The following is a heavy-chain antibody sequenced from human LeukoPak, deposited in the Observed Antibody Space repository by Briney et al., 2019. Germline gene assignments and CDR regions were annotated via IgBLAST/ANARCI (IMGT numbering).Heavy chain of an antibody. CDR1: GFTFSRFW. Sequence: GGSLRLSCAASGFTFSRFWMHWVRQAPGKGLVWVSRINSVGSSTSYADSVKGRFTISRDNAKNTLYLQMNSLRAEDTAVYYCARERTSGWDAFDTWGQGTLVTVS. J-gene: IGHJ5*02. CDR2: INSVGSST. D-gene: IGHD6-19*01. CDR3: ARERTSGWDAFDT. V-gene: IGHV3-74*01.